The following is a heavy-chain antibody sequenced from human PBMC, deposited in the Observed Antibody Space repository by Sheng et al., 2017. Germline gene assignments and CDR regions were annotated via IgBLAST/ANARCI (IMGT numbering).Heavy chain of an antibody. CDR1: GYTFSDYY. D-gene: IGHD3-3*01. CDR2: INPKSGDR. J-gene: IGHJ3*01. V-gene: IGHV1-2*02. CDR3: ARRSGSSLFDF. Sequence: QVQLVQSGAEVKKPGASVRVSCKASGYTFSDYYIHWVRQAPGQGLEWMAWINPKSGDRNFAQKFQGRVTLTSDTSISTAYMDLSRLRSDDSAVYHCARRSGSSLFDFWGQGTMVTVSS.